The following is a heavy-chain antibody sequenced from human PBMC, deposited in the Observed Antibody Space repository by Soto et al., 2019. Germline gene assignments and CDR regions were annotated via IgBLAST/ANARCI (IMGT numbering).Heavy chain of an antibody. Sequence: GSLRLSCAASGFTFSSYSMNWVRQAPGKGLEWVSSISSSSSYIYYADSVKGRFTISRDNSKNTLYLQMNSLRAEDTAVYYCARGKVDYGGNSGCDYWGQGTLVAVSS. V-gene: IGHV3-21*01. CDR2: ISSSSSYI. CDR1: GFTFSSYS. J-gene: IGHJ4*02. D-gene: IGHD4-17*01. CDR3: ARGKVDYGGNSGCDY.